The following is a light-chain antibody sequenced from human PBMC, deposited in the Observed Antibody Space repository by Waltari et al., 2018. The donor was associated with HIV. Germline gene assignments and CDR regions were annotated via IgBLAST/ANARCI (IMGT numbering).Light chain of an antibody. CDR3: SSYTSSSTRV. Sequence: QSALTQPASVSGSPGQSITISCPRTSSDVGGSNYVSWYQQHPGKAPKLMIYEVSNRPSGVSNRFSGSKSGNTASLTISGLQAEDEADYYCSSYTSSSTRVFGGGTNLTVL. V-gene: IGLV2-14*01. CDR1: SSDVGGSNY. CDR2: EVS. J-gene: IGLJ3*02.